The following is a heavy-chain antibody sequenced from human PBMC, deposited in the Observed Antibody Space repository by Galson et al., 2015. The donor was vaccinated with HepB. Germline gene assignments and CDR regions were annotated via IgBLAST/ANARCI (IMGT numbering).Heavy chain of an antibody. Sequence: SLRLSCAASGFTFSSNWMSWVRQAPGKGLEWVSNIKQDGSEKYYVDSVKGRSTISRDNAKNSLYLQMNSLRAEDTAVYYCARGASAAYWGQGTLVTVSS. CDR1: GFTFSSNW. CDR2: IKQDGSEK. V-gene: IGHV3-7*01. J-gene: IGHJ4*02. CDR3: ARGASAAY. D-gene: IGHD2-2*01.